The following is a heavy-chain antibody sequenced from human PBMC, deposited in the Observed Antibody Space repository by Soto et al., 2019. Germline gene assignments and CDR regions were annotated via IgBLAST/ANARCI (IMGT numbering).Heavy chain of an antibody. J-gene: IGHJ3*02. V-gene: IGHV4-59*01. CDR3: AREGYSSSWSAWGAFDI. D-gene: IGHD6-13*01. Sequence: QVQLQESGPGLVKPSETLSLTCTVSGGSISSYYWSWIRQPPGKGLEWIGYIYYSGSTNYNPSLKGRAPISAAXPXHXXCLNLSSVPAADTAVYYCAREGYSSSWSAWGAFDIWGQGTMVTVSS. CDR2: IYYSGST. CDR1: GGSISSYY.